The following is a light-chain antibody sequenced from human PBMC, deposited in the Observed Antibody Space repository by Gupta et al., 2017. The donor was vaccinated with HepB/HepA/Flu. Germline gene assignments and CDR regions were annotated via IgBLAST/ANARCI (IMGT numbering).Light chain of an antibody. CDR3: QHYGTSPT. CDR2: GAS. Sequence: EIVLTQSPGTLSLSPGEGATLSCRASQSVASYLAWYQQKTGQAPRLLIYGASSRATGIPDRFSGSGSGTDFSLTISRLEPEDLAVYYCQHYGTSPTFGQGTKLEIK. J-gene: IGKJ2*01. V-gene: IGKV3-20*01. CDR1: QSVASY.